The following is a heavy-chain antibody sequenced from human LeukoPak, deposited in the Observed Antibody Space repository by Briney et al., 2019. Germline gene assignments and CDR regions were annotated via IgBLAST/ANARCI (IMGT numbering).Heavy chain of an antibody. CDR2: IYYSGST. J-gene: IGHJ6*02. Sequence: SQTLSLTCTVSGVSISSGDYYWSWIRQPPGKGLGWIGYIYYSGSTYYSPSLKSRVTISVDTSKNQFSLKLSSVTAADTAVYYCARDWFGDPQAVWGQGTTVTVSS. V-gene: IGHV4-30-4*01. D-gene: IGHD3-10*01. CDR3: ARDWFGDPQAV. CDR1: GVSISSGDYY.